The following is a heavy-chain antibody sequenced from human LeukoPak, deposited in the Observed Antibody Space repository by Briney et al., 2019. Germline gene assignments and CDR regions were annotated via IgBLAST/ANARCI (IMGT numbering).Heavy chain of an antibody. Sequence: GASVKVSCKVSGYTLTELSMHWVRQAPGKGLEWMGWINSHNGDTKYAERLQGRVFMTTDTSTSTSYMELRSLRSDDTAVYYCARAVSGSLYGDFDFWGQGTLVTVSS. CDR1: GYTLTELS. CDR2: INSHNGDT. CDR3: ARAVSGSLYGDFDF. V-gene: IGHV1-18*01. J-gene: IGHJ4*02. D-gene: IGHD1-26*01.